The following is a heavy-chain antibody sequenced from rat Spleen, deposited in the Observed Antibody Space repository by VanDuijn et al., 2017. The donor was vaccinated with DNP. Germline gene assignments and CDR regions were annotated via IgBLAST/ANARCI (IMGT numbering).Heavy chain of an antibody. J-gene: IGHJ2*01. V-gene: IGHV5-31*01. CDR3: TRGGIYYFDY. Sequence: EVQLVESGGGLVQPGRSLKLSCVASGFTFNNYWMTWIRQAPGKGLEWVASITNTGGSTYYPDSVKGRFTISRDNAKSTLYLQMNSVRSEDTATYYCTRGGIYYFDYWGQGVMVTVSA. CDR2: ITNTGGST. CDR1: GFTFNNYW.